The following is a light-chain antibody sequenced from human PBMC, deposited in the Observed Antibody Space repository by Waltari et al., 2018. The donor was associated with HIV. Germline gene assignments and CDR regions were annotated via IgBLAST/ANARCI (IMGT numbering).Light chain of an antibody. CDR2: GAS. Sequence: EIVMTQSPATLSVSPGERATLSCRASQSVSSNLAWYQQKPGQAPRLLVFGASTRATGIPARFSGSGSGTAFTLTISSLQSEDFAVYYCQQYNNWPPEITFGPGTKVDIK. CDR3: QQYNNWPPEIT. V-gene: IGKV3-15*01. J-gene: IGKJ3*01. CDR1: QSVSSN.